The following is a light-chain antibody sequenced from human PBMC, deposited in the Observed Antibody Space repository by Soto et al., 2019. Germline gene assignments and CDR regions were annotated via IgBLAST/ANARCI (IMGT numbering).Light chain of an antibody. Sequence: DIQMTQSPSSLSASVGDRVTITCRASQSITTYLNWYQQKPGKAPKLLIFGATALQSGAPSRFSGSGSGTDFTLTISSLQPEDFAIYHCQQSYIIPLTFGGGTKVDNK. V-gene: IGKV1-39*01. CDR2: GAT. J-gene: IGKJ4*01. CDR1: QSITTY. CDR3: QQSYIIPLT.